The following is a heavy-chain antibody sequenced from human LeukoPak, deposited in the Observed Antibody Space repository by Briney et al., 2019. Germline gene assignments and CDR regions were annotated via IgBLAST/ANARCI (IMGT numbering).Heavy chain of an antibody. CDR2: ISGSGGST. Sequence: GGSLRLSCAASGFTFSSYAMSWVRQAPGKGLEWVSAISGSGGSTYCADSVKGRFTISRDNSKNTLYLQMNSLRAEDTAVYYCAKDPVRQDDAFDIWGQGTMVTVSS. CDR3: AKDPVRQDDAFDI. CDR1: GFTFSSYA. V-gene: IGHV3-23*01. J-gene: IGHJ3*02.